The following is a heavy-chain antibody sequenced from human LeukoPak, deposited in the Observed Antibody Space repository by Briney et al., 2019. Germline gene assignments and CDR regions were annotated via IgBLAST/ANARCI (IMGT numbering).Heavy chain of an antibody. CDR2: INPNSGGT. CDR1: GYTFTGYY. V-gene: IGHV1-2*02. D-gene: IGHD7-27*01. Sequence: ASVKVSCNASGYTFTGYYMYWVRHAPGPGLEWMGLINPNSGGTNYAQKFQGRVTMTRDTSISTAYMELSRLRSDDTAVYYWATNWGRFDYWGQGTLVTVSS. J-gene: IGHJ4*02. CDR3: ATNWGRFDY.